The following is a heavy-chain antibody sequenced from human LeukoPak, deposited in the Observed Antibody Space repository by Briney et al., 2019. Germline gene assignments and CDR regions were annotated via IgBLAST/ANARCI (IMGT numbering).Heavy chain of an antibody. J-gene: IGHJ4*02. CDR2: ISYDGSNK. V-gene: IGHV3-30*18. D-gene: IGHD4-11*01. Sequence: GGSLRLSSAASGFTFSSYGMYWVRQAPGKGLEWVAVISYDGSNKYYADSVKGRFTISRDNSKNTLYLQMNSLRAEDTAVYYCAKILPDTVTADYWGQGTLVTVSS. CDR1: GFTFSSYG. CDR3: AKILPDTVTADY.